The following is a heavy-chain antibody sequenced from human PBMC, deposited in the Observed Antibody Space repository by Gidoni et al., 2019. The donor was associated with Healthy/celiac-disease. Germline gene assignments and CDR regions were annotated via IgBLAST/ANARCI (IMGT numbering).Heavy chain of an antibody. CDR2: ISSSSSTI. CDR1: GFTFGSYS. V-gene: IGHV3-48*02. J-gene: IGHJ4*02. D-gene: IGHD2-2*01. CDR3: AGAGGSTSWSPLYFDY. Sequence: EVQLVASGGGLVQPGGSLRLSCAASGFTFGSYSMSWVRQAPGKGLEWVSYISSSSSTIYYADSVKGRFTISRDNAKNSLYLQMNSLRDEDTAVYYCAGAGGSTSWSPLYFDYWGQGTLVTVSS.